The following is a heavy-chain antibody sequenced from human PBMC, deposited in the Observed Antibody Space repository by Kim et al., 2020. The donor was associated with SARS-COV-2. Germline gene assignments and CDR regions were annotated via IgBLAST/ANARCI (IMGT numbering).Heavy chain of an antibody. CDR2: ISDDGSET. CDR3: ARSRTSEPGLFQH. Sequence: GGSLRLSCAASGFTFNSYAMNWVRQAPGKGLEWVAVISDDGSETAYAYSVKGRFTISRDNSKKTMYLQMNRLRAEDTAVYYCARSRTSEPGLFQHWGQGT. CDR1: GFTFNSYA. J-gene: IGHJ1*01. D-gene: IGHD2-2*01. V-gene: IGHV3-30-3*01.